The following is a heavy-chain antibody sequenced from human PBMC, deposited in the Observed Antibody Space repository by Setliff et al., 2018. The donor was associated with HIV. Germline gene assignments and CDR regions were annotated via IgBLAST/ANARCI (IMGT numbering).Heavy chain of an antibody. CDR1: GGSISSGGYY. V-gene: IGHV4-31*03. CDR2: IYYSGST. Sequence: SETLSLTCTVSGGSISSGGYYWSWIRQHPGKGLEWIGYIYYSGSTYYNPSLKSRVTISVDTSKNHFSLKLTSVTAADTAVYYCARGLTRGGYYYYFYMDVWGKGTTVTVSS. D-gene: IGHD7-27*01. CDR3: ARGLTRGGYYYYFYMDV. J-gene: IGHJ6*03.